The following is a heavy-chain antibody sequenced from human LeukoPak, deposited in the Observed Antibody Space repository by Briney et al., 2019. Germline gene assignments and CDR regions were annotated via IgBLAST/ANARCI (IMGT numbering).Heavy chain of an antibody. J-gene: IGHJ1*01. V-gene: IGHV3-21*01. CDR2: ISSSSSYI. D-gene: IGHD5-18*01. CDR3: ARGSGYSYGYLQH. Sequence: PGGSLRLSCAASGFTFSSYSINCVRQAPGKGLEWVSSISSSSSYIYYADSVKGRFTISRDNAKNSLYLQMNSLRAEDTAVYYCARGSGYSYGYLQHWGQGTLVTVSS. CDR1: GFTFSSYS.